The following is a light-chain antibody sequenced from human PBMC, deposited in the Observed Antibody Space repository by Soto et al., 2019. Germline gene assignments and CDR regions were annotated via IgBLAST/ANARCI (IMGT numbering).Light chain of an antibody. CDR1: SSSIGSNS. V-gene: IGLV1-44*01. J-gene: IGLJ1*01. CDR3: AAWDGSLNVYV. CDR2: TNN. Sequence: QSVLTQPPSASGTPGQRVTISCSGCSSSIGSNSVNWYQQLPRTAPKVLIYTNNQRPSGVPDRFSGSKSGTSASLAISGLQSEDEADYYCAAWDGSLNVYVFGTGTKVTVL.